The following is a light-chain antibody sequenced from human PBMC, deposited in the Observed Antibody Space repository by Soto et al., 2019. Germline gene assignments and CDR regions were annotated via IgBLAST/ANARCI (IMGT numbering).Light chain of an antibody. V-gene: IGKV3-20*01. J-gene: IGKJ4*01. CDR2: NAS. Sequence: EIVLTQSPGTLSLSPGERATLSCRASQSVGRDYLAWYQQKPGQAPRLHIYNASSRATGIPDRFSGSGSGTDFTLTVSRLEPEDFAVYYCQQYAYSPLTFGGGTKVEIK. CDR1: QSVGRDY. CDR3: QQYAYSPLT.